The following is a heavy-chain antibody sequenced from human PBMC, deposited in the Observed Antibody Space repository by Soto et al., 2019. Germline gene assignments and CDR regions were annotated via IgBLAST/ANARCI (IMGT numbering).Heavy chain of an antibody. D-gene: IGHD5-12*01. CDR3: ARGPGMVATSGWFDP. Sequence: SETLSLTCTVSGGSISSSSYYWGWIRQPPGKGLEWIGSIYYSGSTYYNPSLKSRVTISVDTSKNQFSLKLSSVTAADTAVYYCARGPGMVATSGWFDPWGQGTLVTVSS. CDR1: GGSISSSSYY. J-gene: IGHJ5*02. CDR2: IYYSGST. V-gene: IGHV4-39*07.